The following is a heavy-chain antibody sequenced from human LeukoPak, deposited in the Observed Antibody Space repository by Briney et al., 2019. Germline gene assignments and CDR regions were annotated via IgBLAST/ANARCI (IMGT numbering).Heavy chain of an antibody. CDR1: GFTFNTYS. D-gene: IGHD1-14*01. V-gene: IGHV3-48*01. J-gene: IGHJ5*02. CDR3: ARGGPPHNPRSYSWFDP. CDR2: ISSSSSTV. Sequence: PGGSLRLSCAVSGFTFNTYSMNWVRQAPGKGLEWVSYISSSSSTVYYADSVKGRFTISRDNAQNSLYLQMNSLRAEDTAVYHCARGGPPHNPRSYSWFDPWGQGTLVTVSS.